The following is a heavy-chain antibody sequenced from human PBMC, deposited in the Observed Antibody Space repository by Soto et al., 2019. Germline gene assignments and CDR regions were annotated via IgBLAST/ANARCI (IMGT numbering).Heavy chain of an antibody. Sequence: SETLSLTCAVYGGSFSGYYWSWIRQPPGKGLEWIGEISHSGSSTYNPSLKSRVTISVDTSKNQFSLKLSSVTAADTAVYYCARGSPFCTSTSCYDQFDYWGQGTLVTVSS. V-gene: IGHV4-34*01. D-gene: IGHD2-2*01. CDR2: ISHSGSS. J-gene: IGHJ4*02. CDR3: ARGSPFCTSTSCYDQFDY. CDR1: GGSFSGYY.